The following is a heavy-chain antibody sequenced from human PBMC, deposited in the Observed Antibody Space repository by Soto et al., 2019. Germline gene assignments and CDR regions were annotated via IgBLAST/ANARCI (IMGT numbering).Heavy chain of an antibody. Sequence: GGSLRLSCAASGFTFITYALTWGRQSPGKGLEWVSGIRGSGETLFYADSVKGRFTISRDNSKNTLYLQMNSLRAEDTAVYFCAKDRYSGSYATTFDYWGQGTLVTVSS. V-gene: IGHV3-23*01. J-gene: IGHJ4*02. CDR2: IRGSGETL. CDR3: AKDRYSGSYATTFDY. CDR1: GFTFITYA. D-gene: IGHD1-26*01.